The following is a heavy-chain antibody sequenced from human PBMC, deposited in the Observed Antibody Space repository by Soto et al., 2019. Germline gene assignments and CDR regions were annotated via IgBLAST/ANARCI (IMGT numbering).Heavy chain of an antibody. CDR1: GYSFTSYW. J-gene: IGHJ6*02. V-gene: IGHV5-51*01. Sequence: PGESLKISCRGSGYSFTSYWIGWVRQMPGKGLEWMGIIYPGDSDTRYSPSFQGQVTISADKSISTAYLQWSSLKASDTAMYYCARDHYDFWSGSYYGMEVWGQGTTVTVSS. D-gene: IGHD3-3*01. CDR2: IYPGDSDT. CDR3: ARDHYDFWSGSYYGMEV.